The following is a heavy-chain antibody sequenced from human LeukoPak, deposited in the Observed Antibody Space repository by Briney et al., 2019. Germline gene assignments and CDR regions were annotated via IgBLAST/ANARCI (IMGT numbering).Heavy chain of an antibody. CDR3: ARARMGPVPFDS. CDR2: IADIATK. CDR1: GASITSGAYY. J-gene: IGHJ4*02. D-gene: IGHD1-14*01. V-gene: IGHV4-31*03. Sequence: SQTLSLTCSVSGASITSGAYYWSWLRQHPEKGLEWIGYIADIATKFYNPSFKSRVSISMDPSKNLFSLSLTSLTAVDTAVYYCARARMGPVPFDSWGQGILVTVSS.